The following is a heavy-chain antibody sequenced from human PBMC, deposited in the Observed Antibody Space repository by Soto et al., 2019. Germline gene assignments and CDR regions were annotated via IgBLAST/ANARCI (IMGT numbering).Heavy chain of an antibody. J-gene: IGHJ3*02. V-gene: IGHV1-18*01. CDR3: ASGYCSGGSCYSRAHDAFDI. D-gene: IGHD2-15*01. CDR2: ISIYNGNT. Sequence: ASVKVSCKASGYTFTNYGISWVRQAPGQGLEWMGWISIYNGNTKYAQKFQGRVTMTTDTSTSTAYMELSSLRSEDTAVYYCASGYCSGGSCYSRAHDAFDIWGQGTMVTVSS. CDR1: GYTFTNYG.